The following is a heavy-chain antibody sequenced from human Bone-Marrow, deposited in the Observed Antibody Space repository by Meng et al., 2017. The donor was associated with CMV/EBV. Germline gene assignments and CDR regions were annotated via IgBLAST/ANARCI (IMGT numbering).Heavy chain of an antibody. CDR2: INPNSGGT. CDR3: ARSVTIFGVVITKFDY. J-gene: IGHJ4*02. V-gene: IGHV1-2*02. D-gene: IGHD3-3*01. Sequence: ASVKVSCKASGYTFTGYYMHWVRQAPGQGLEWMGWINPNSGGTNYAQKFQGRVTMTRDTSTSTAYMELRSLRSDDTAVYYCARSVTIFGVVITKFDYWGQGTRVTGAS. CDR1: GYTFTGYY.